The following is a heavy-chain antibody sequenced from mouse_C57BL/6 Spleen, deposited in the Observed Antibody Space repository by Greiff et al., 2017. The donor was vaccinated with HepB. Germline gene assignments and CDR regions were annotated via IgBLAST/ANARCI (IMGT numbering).Heavy chain of an antibody. Sequence: QLQQSGPELVKPGASVKISCKASGYTFTDYYMNWVKQSHGKSLEWIGDINPNNGGTSYNQKFKGKATLTVDKSSSTAYMELRSLTSEDSAVYYCARRSLYDRYWYFDVWGTGTTVTVSS. D-gene: IGHD2-3*01. CDR1: GYTFTDYY. CDR2: INPNNGGT. J-gene: IGHJ1*03. CDR3: ARRSLYDRYWYFDV. V-gene: IGHV1-26*01.